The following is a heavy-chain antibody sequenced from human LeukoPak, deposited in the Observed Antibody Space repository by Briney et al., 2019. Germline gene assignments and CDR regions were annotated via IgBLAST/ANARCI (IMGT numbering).Heavy chain of an antibody. D-gene: IGHD5-12*01. Sequence: PGGSLRLSCAASGFTFSDYYMSWIRQAPGKGLEWVSYISSSGSTIYYADSVKGRFTISRDNAKNSLYLQMNSLRAEDTAVYYCARDRVATHNNWGFSLDAFDIWGQGTMVTVSS. V-gene: IGHV3-11*01. CDR1: GFTFSDYY. CDR3: ARDRVATHNNWGFSLDAFDI. J-gene: IGHJ3*02. CDR2: ISSSGSTI.